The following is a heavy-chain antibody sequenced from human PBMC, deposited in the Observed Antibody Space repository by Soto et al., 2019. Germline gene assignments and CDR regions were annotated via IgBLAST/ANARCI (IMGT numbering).Heavy chain of an antibody. Sequence: QVQLVESGGGVVQPGRSLRLSCAASGFTFSPYTMHWVRQAPGKGLEWVAVISYDGSDKQYADSVKGRFTISRDNSKNTLYLQLNSLRAEDTAMFYCARGGGFCGDDCYKGGIDYWGQGTLVTVSS. D-gene: IGHD2-21*02. V-gene: IGHV3-30-3*01. CDR2: ISYDGSDK. CDR3: ARGGGFCGDDCYKGGIDY. CDR1: GFTFSPYT. J-gene: IGHJ4*02.